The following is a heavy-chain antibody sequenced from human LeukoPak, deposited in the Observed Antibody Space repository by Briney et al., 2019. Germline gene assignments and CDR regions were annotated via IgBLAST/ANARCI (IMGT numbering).Heavy chain of an antibody. J-gene: IGHJ4*02. CDR3: ARAYCVGDCTVLHIYFDN. Sequence: SETLSLTCTVSGGSISSYYWSWIRQPPGKGLEWIGYIYYSGSTNYNPSLKSRVTISVDTSKNQFSLKLSSVTAADTAVYYCARAYCVGDCTVLHIYFDNWGQGTLVTVSS. CDR2: IYYSGST. V-gene: IGHV4-59*01. CDR1: GGSISSYY. D-gene: IGHD2-21*02.